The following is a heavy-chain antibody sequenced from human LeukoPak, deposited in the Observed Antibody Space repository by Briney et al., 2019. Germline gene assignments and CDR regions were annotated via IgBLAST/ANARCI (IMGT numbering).Heavy chain of an antibody. V-gene: IGHV1-18*01. Sequence: ASVKVSCKASGYTFTAYYIHWVRQAPGQGLEWMGRINPKNGDTNYAQKLQGRVTMTTDTSTSTAYMELRSLRSDDTAVYYCARDSSARYMDVWGKGTTVTISS. CDR1: GYTFTAYY. CDR3: ARDSSARYMDV. J-gene: IGHJ6*03. CDR2: INPKNGDT. D-gene: IGHD3-22*01.